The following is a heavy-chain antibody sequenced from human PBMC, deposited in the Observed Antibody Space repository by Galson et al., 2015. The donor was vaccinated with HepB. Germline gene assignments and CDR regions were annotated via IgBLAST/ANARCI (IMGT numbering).Heavy chain of an antibody. CDR1: GYSFTSYW. CDR2: IDPSDSYT. J-gene: IGHJ6*02. V-gene: IGHV5-10-1*01. Sequence: QSGAEVTKPGESLRISCTGSGYSFTSYWISWVRQMPGKGLEWMGRIDPSDSYTNYSPSFQGHVTISADKSISTAYLQWSSLKASDTAMYYCAREYYYDSSAHYYYGMDVWGQGTTVTVSS. D-gene: IGHD3-22*01. CDR3: AREYYYDSSAHYYYGMDV.